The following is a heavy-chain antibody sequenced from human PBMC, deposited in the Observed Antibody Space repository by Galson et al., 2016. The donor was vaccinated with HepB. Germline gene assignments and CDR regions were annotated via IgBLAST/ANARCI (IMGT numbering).Heavy chain of an antibody. V-gene: IGHV4-4*02. D-gene: IGHD3-10*01. CDR3: ATRAVVGPIY. Sequence: SETLSLTCAVSGGSITSGTWCSWVRQPPGMGLEWIWEIHHTGRTNYNSSLQSRVTISEDKSKNQFSLRPSSVTAADTAVYYCATRAVVGPIYWGQGTQVTVSS. CDR1: GGSITSGTW. CDR2: IHHTGRT. J-gene: IGHJ4*02.